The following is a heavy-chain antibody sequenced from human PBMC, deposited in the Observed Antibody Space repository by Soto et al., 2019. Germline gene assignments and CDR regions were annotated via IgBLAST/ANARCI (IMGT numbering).Heavy chain of an antibody. Sequence: QVQLVQSGAEVKKPGASVKVSCKASGYTFTSYGISWVRQAPGQGLEWMGWISGYNGNTNYAQKLQGRVTMTTDTSTSTAYMELRSLRSDDTAVYDCARDWRYYFDRSGYSSVIWGQGTIVTVSS. D-gene: IGHD3-22*01. J-gene: IGHJ3*02. V-gene: IGHV1-18*01. CDR1: GYTFTSYG. CDR3: ARDWRYYFDRSGYSSVI. CDR2: ISGYNGNT.